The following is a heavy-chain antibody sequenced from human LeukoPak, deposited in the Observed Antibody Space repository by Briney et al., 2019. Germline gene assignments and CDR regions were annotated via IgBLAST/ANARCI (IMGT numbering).Heavy chain of an antibody. V-gene: IGHV3-23*01. D-gene: IGHD3-22*01. Sequence: GGSLRLSCAVSGITLSNYGMSWVRQAPGKGLEWVAGMSDSGGRTNYADSVKGRFTISRDNPKNTLYLQMDSLRAEDTAVYFCAKRGVVIRVILVGFHKEAYYFDSWGQGALVTVSS. CDR2: MSDSGGRT. CDR3: AKRGVVIRVILVGFHKEAYYFDS. J-gene: IGHJ4*02. CDR1: GITLSNYG.